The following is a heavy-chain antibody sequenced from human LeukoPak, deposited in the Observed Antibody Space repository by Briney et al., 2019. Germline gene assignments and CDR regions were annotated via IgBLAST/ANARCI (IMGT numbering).Heavy chain of an antibody. CDR2: ISGSGGST. CDR3: AKDLASVLRFLEPSADYGMDV. D-gene: IGHD3-3*01. Sequence: PGRSLRLSCAASGFNFSSYAMSWVRQAPGKGLEWVSAISGSGGSTYYADSVKGRFTITRDNSKNTLYLQMNSLRAEDTAVYYCAKDLASVLRFLEPSADYGMDVWGQGTTVTVSS. J-gene: IGHJ6*02. CDR1: GFNFSSYA. V-gene: IGHV3-23*01.